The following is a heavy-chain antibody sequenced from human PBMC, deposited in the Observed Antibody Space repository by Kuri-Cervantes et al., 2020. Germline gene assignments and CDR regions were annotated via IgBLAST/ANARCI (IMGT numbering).Heavy chain of an antibody. CDR1: GFTFSSYG. J-gene: IGHJ6*02. CDR2: IWYDGSNK. Sequence: SCAASGFTFSSYGMHWVRQAPGKGLEWVAVIWYDGSNKYYADSVKGRFTISRDDSKNTLYLQMNSLRAEDTAVYYCARDLNSSFGLLWFGEFNYYYYYGMDVWGQGTTVTVSS. CDR3: ARDLNSSFGLLWFGEFNYYYYYGMDV. D-gene: IGHD3-10*01. V-gene: IGHV3-33*01.